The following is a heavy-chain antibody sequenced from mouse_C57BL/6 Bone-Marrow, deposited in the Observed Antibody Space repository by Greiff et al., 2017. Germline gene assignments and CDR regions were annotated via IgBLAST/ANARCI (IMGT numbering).Heavy chain of an antibody. D-gene: IGHD4-1*01. V-gene: IGHV1-54*01. CDR3: ARSLGAWFAY. J-gene: IGHJ3*01. Sequence: QVQLQQSGAELVRPGTSVKVSCKASGYAFTNYLIEWVKQRPGQGLEWIGVINPGSGGTNYNEKFKGKATLTADKSSSTAYMQLSSLTSEDSAVYFCARSLGAWFAYWGQGTLVTVSA. CDR1: GYAFTNYL. CDR2: INPGSGGT.